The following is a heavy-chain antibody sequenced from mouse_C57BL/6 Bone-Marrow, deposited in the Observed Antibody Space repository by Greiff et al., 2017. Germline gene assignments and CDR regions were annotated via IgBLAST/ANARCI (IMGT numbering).Heavy chain of an antibody. V-gene: IGHV5-17*01. D-gene: IGHD1-1*01. J-gene: IGHJ4*01. CDR1: GFTFSDYG. CDR2: ISSGSSTI. Sequence: DVKLVESGGGLVKPGGSLKLSCAASGFTFSDYGMHWVRQAPEKGLEWVAYISSGSSTIYYADTVKGRFTISRDNAKNTLFLQMTSLRSEDTAMYYCANYGSISYYAMDYWGRGTSVTVSS. CDR3: ANYGSISYYAMDY.